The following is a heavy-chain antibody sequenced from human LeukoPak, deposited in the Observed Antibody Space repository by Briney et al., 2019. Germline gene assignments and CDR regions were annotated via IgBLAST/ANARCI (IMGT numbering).Heavy chain of an antibody. CDR2: ISSSSSYI. D-gene: IGHD5-18*01. V-gene: IGHV3-21*01. CDR1: GFTFSVYP. J-gene: IGHJ5*02. CDR3: ARDLIRIQLWGNWFDP. Sequence: PGGSLRLSCAASGFTFSVYPMNWVRQAPGKGLEWVSSISSSSSYIYYADSVKGRFTISRDNAKNSLYLQMNSLRAEDTAVYYCARDLIRIQLWGNWFDPWGQGTLVTVSS.